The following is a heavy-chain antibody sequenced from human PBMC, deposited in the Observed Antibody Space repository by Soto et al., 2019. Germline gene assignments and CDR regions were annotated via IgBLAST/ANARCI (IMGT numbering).Heavy chain of an antibody. D-gene: IGHD4-17*01. CDR2: IIPIFGTA. CDR1: GGTFSSYA. CDR3: SYGDYVRPSWYFDY. V-gene: IGHV1-69*13. J-gene: IGHJ4*02. Sequence: SVKVSCKASGGTFSSYAISWVRQAPGQGLEWMGGIIPIFGTANYAQKLQGRVTITADESTSTAYMELSSLRSEDTAVYYCSYGDYVRPSWYFDYWGQGTLVTVSS.